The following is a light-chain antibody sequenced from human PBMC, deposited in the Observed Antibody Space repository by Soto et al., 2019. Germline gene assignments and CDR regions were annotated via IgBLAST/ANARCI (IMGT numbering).Light chain of an antibody. V-gene: IGLV3-21*02. CDR2: GDS. Sequence: SYELTQPPSVSVAPGQTARITCGGNNIGSKAVHWYQQKPGQAPALVVYGDSDRPSGIPERFSGSKSENTATLTISRVEAGDEADFYCHVWDSSSDHYVFGTGTKVTVL. CDR1: NIGSKA. CDR3: HVWDSSSDHYV. J-gene: IGLJ1*01.